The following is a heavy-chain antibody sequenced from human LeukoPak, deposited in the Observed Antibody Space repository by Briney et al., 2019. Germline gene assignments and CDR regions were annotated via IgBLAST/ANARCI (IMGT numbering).Heavy chain of an antibody. CDR3: ARGGTTRDY. CDR2: INPSGGST. J-gene: IGHJ4*02. Sequence: ASVKVSCKASGGTFISYAISWVRQAPGQGLEWMGIINPSGGSTSYAQKFQGRVTMTRDTSTSTVYMELSSLRSEDTAVYYCARGGTTRDYWGQGTLVTVSS. CDR1: GGTFISYA. V-gene: IGHV1-46*01. D-gene: IGHD4-17*01.